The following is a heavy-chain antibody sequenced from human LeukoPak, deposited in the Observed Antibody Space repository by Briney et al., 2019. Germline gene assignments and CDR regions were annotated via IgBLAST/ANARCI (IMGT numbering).Heavy chain of an antibody. CDR1: GFTFSSYS. J-gene: IGHJ4*02. D-gene: IGHD4-17*01. V-gene: IGHV3-21*01. CDR2: ISSSSSYI. CDR3: AKTTVTTSLPFDY. Sequence: GGSLRLSCAASGFTFSSYSMNWVRQAPGKGLEWVSSISSSSSYIYYADSVKSRFTISRDNAKNSLYLQMNSLRAEDTAVYYCAKTTVTTSLPFDYWGQGTLVTVSS.